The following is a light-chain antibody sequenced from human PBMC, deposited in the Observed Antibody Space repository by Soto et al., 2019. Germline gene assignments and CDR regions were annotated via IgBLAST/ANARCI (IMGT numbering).Light chain of an antibody. V-gene: IGKV3-11*01. J-gene: IGKJ1*01. CDR1: QSVSSN. CDR3: QQRSNWPRT. Sequence: EIVMTQSPATLSVSPGERATLSCRASQSVSSNLAWYQQKPGQAPRLLIYDASNRATGIPARFSGSGSGTGFTLTISSLEPEDFAVYYCQQRSNWPRTFGQGTKVDIK. CDR2: DAS.